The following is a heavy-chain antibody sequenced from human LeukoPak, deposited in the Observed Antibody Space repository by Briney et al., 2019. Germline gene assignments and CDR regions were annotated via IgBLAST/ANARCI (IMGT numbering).Heavy chain of an antibody. V-gene: IGHV1-46*01. CDR2: INPGDGRT. D-gene: IGHD3-22*01. J-gene: IGHJ4*02. CDR3: ARDPQTIYYDSSGPWDY. CDR1: GYTLTELS. Sequence: ASVKVSCKASGYTLTELSMHWVRQAPGQGLEWMGIINPGDGRTTYAQKFQGRVTMTRDTSTRTVYMELSSLRSADTAVYYCARDPQTIYYDSSGPWDYCGQGTLVTVSS.